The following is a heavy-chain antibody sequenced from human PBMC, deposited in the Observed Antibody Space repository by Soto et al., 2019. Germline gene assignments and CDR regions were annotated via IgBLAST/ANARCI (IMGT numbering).Heavy chain of an antibody. D-gene: IGHD3-3*01. CDR1: GGSISSSNW. J-gene: IGHJ5*02. CDR3: AYFWSGNWFDP. V-gene: IGHV4-4*02. CDR2: IYHSGST. Sequence: QVQLQESGPGLVKPSGTLSLTCTVSGGSISSSNWWSWVRQPPGKGLEWIGEIYHSGSTNYNPTLKSRVTISVDKSKNHVALKLSSVTAADTAVYYCAYFWSGNWFDPWGQGTLVTVSS.